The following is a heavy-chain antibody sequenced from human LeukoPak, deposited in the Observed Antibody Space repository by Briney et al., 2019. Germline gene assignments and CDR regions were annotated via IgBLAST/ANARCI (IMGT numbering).Heavy chain of an antibody. CDR1: GYTFTSYD. V-gene: IGHV1-8*01. D-gene: IGHD5-24*01. CDR3: SRVVVRDANNYKDY. J-gene: IGHJ4*02. CDR2: MNPNSGNT. Sequence: GASVKVSCKASGYTFTSYDINWVRQATVQGLEWMGWMNPNSGNTGYAQKFQGRVTMTRNTSISTAYMELSSLRSDDTAVYYCSRVVVRDANNYKDYWGQGTLVTVSS.